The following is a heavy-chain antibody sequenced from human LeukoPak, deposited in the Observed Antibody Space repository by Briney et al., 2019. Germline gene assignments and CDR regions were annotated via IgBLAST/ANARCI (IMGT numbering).Heavy chain of an antibody. J-gene: IGHJ4*02. Sequence: SSETLSPTCPVSGGSISSYYWSWIRQPPGKGLEWIAYISDIGSINYNPSLKSRVTISLDTSKNQFSLKLSSVTAADTAVYYCAGHHPRNTVDFWGQGTLVTVSS. CDR2: ISDIGSI. CDR3: AGHHPRNTVDF. CDR1: GGSISSYY. D-gene: IGHD2/OR15-2a*01. V-gene: IGHV4-59*08.